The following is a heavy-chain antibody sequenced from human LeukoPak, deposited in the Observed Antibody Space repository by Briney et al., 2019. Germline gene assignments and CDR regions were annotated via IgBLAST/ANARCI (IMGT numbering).Heavy chain of an antibody. D-gene: IGHD5-18*01. CDR3: ARALRGYSYGSYFDY. Sequence: SVKVSCKASGGTLSSYAISWVRQAPGQGLEWMGRIIPILGIANYAQKFQGRVTITADKSTNTAYMELSSLRSEDTAVYYCARALRGYSYGSYFDYWGQGTLVTVSS. V-gene: IGHV1-69*04. CDR1: GGTLSSYA. CDR2: IIPILGIA. J-gene: IGHJ4*02.